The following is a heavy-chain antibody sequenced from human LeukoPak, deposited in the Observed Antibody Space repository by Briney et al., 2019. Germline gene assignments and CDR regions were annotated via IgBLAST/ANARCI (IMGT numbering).Heavy chain of an antibody. D-gene: IGHD3-22*01. J-gene: IGHJ4*02. CDR3: AGAAYYYDSSGYLV. CDR1: GGSFSGYY. CDR2: INHSGST. V-gene: IGHV4-34*01. Sequence: PSETLSLTCAVYGGSFSGYYWSWIRQPPGKGLEWIGEINHSGSTNYNPSLKSRVTISVDTSKNQFSLKLSSVTAADTAVYYCAGAAYYYDSSGYLVWGQGTLVTVSS.